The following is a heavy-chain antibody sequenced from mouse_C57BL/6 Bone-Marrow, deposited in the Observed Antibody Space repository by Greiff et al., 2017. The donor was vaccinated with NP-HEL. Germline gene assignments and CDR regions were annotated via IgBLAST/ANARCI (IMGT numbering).Heavy chain of an antibody. CDR1: GFTFSSYT. CDR2: ISGGGGNT. CDR3: ASPGTVAY. D-gene: IGHD4-1*01. V-gene: IGHV5-9*01. Sequence: DVQLVESGGGLVKPGGSLKLSCAASGFTFSSYTMSWVRQTPEKRLEWVATISGGGGNTYYPDSVKGRFTISRDNAKNTLYLQMSSLRSEDTALYYCASPGTVAYWGQGTLVTVSA. J-gene: IGHJ3*01.